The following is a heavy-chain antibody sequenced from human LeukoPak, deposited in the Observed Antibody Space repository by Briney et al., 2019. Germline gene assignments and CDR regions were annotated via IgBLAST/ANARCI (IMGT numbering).Heavy chain of an antibody. D-gene: IGHD6-19*01. CDR3: AKGFLSEAVAYFDY. Sequence: GGSLRLSCAASGFTFSSYGMHWVRQAPGKGLEWVAVISYDGSNKYYADSVKGRFTISRDNSKNTLYLQMNSLRAEDTAVYYCAKGFLSEAVAYFDYWGQGTLVTVSS. V-gene: IGHV3-30*18. CDR1: GFTFSSYG. CDR2: ISYDGSNK. J-gene: IGHJ4*02.